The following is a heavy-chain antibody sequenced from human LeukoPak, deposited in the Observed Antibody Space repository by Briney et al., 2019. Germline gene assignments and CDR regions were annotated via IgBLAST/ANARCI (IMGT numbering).Heavy chain of an antibody. CDR3: ARESLLIAAPFDY. CDR1: GFTFSSYW. D-gene: IGHD6-6*01. J-gene: IGHJ4*02. CDR2: INTDGSST. Sequence: GGSLRLSCAASGFTFSSYWMHWVRQAPGKGLVWVSRINTDGSSTNYADSVKGRFTISRDNAKNTLYLQMNSLRAEDTAVYYCARESLLIAAPFDYWGQGTLVTVSS. V-gene: IGHV3-74*01.